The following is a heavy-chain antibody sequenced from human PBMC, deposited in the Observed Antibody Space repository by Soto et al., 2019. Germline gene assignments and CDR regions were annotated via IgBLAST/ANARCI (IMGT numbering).Heavy chain of an antibody. J-gene: IGHJ4*02. CDR3: GVAVAGPAAIGY. CDR2: INRDVSST. CDR1: GFTFSSYW. D-gene: IGHD6-19*01. V-gene: IGHV3-74*01. Sequence: EVPLVDSGGGLVKPGGSLILSCAASGFTFSSYWMHWVRQAPGKGLVWVSRINRDVSSTSYADSVKGRFTISRDNAKNTLYLQMNSLRAEDTALYYCGVAVAGPAAIGYLGEGTLVTGSS.